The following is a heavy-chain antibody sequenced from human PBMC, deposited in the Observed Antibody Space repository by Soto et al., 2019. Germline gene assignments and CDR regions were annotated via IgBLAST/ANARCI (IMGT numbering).Heavy chain of an antibody. V-gene: IGHV1-8*01. D-gene: IGHD3-3*01. CDR3: ARGGRFLEWLSQRYDVMDL. J-gene: IGHJ6*02. CDR1: GYTFTSYD. Sequence: QVQLVQSGAEVKKPGASVKVSCKASGYTFTSYDINWVRQATGQGLEWMGWRNLKSGNTGYAQKFQGRVTMTRNTSISTANMELSSLRSEDTAVYYCARGGRFLEWLSQRYDVMDLWGQGTTVTVSS. CDR2: RNLKSGNT.